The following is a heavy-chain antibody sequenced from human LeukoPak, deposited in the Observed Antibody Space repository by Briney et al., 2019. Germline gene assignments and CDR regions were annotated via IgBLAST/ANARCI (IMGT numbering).Heavy chain of an antibody. CDR1: GYSFTSYW. CDR3: ARVVRGYSGSYYFDY. J-gene: IGHJ4*02. V-gene: IGHV5-51*01. CDR2: IYPGDSDT. Sequence: KGGESLKISCKGSGYSFTSYWIGWVRQMPGKGLEWMGIIYPGDSDTRYSPSFQGQVTISADKSISTAYLQWSSLKASDTAMYYCARVVRGYSGSYYFDYWGQGTLVTVSS. D-gene: IGHD1-26*01.